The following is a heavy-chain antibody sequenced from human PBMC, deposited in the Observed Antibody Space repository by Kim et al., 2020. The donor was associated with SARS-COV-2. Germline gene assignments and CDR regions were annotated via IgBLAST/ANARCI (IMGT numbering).Heavy chain of an antibody. J-gene: IGHJ4*02. D-gene: IGHD3-10*01. CDR2: IDSDGSGT. CDR3: ARAGLSVVGVVDY. CDR1: GFIFSSFR. V-gene: IGHV3-74*01. Sequence: GGSLRLSCAASGFIFSSFRMFWVRQVPGKGLMWVSAIDSDGSGTTYADSVKGRFTISRDSAKSTLYLQMNSLRAEDTAVYYCARAGLSVVGVVDYWGQGTLVTVSS.